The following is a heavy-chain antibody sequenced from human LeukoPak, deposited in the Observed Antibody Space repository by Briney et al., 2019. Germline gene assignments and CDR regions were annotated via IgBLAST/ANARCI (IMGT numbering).Heavy chain of an antibody. V-gene: IGHV1-24*01. CDR1: GYTLTELS. CDR2: FDPEDGET. D-gene: IGHD3-22*01. Sequence: ASVKVSCKVSGYTLTELSMHWVRQAPGKGLEWMGGFDPEDGETIYAQKFQGRVTMTEDTSTGTAYMELSRLRSDDTAVYYCASKHYYDSSGYADYWGQGTLVTVSS. J-gene: IGHJ4*02. CDR3: ASKHYYDSSGYADY.